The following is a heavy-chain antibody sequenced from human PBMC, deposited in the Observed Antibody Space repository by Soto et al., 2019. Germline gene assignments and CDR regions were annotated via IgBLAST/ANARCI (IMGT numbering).Heavy chain of an antibody. J-gene: IGHJ4*02. D-gene: IGHD3-22*01. Sequence: QVQLVESGGGVVQPGRSLRLSCAASGFTFSSYGMHWVRQAPGKGLEWVAVISYDGSNKYYADSVKGRFTISRDNSKNTLYPQMNSLRAEDTAVYYCAKDVSVGYYYDSSGYYPDYWGQGTLVTVSS. CDR3: AKDVSVGYYYDSSGYYPDY. CDR2: ISYDGSNK. V-gene: IGHV3-30*18. CDR1: GFTFSSYG.